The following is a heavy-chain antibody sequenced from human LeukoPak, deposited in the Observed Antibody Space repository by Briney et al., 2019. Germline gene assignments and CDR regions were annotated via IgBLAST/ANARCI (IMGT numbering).Heavy chain of an antibody. CDR3: ARRKGFGEGYFDS. D-gene: IGHD3-10*01. J-gene: IGHJ4*02. CDR2: IYYSRST. V-gene: IGHV4-39*01. Sequence: SETLSLTCTVSGGSISNTLYYWAWIRQPPGRALEAMGSIYYSRSTYYSASLKTRVTISGDTSKNQFSLNLTSVTAADTAVYICARRKGFGEGYFDSWGQGTLVTVSS. CDR1: GGSISNTLYY.